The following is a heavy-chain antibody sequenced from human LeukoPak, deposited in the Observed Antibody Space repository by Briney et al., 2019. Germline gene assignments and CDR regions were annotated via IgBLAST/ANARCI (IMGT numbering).Heavy chain of an antibody. CDR1: GFTFSSYA. J-gene: IGHJ3*01. Sequence: PGGTLRLSCAASGFTFSSYAMSWVRQALGKGLEWVSGISDSGGSTYYADSVKGRFTISRDNSKNTLSLQMNSLRVEDTAMYFCAKDIQLSTWGLGTMVTVPS. CDR2: ISDSGGST. D-gene: IGHD5-24*01. V-gene: IGHV3-23*01. CDR3: AKDIQLST.